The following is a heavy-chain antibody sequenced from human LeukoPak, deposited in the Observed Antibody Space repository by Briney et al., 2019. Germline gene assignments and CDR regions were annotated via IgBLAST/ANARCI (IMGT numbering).Heavy chain of an antibody. Sequence: SVKVSCKASGGTFSSYTISWVRQAPGQGLEWMGRIIPILGIANYAQEFQGRVTITADKSTSTAYMELSSLRSEDTAVYYCARDQNPHIAVAGRSHFDYWGQGTLVTVSS. CDR2: IIPILGIA. V-gene: IGHV1-69*04. J-gene: IGHJ4*02. D-gene: IGHD6-19*01. CDR3: ARDQNPHIAVAGRSHFDY. CDR1: GGTFSSYT.